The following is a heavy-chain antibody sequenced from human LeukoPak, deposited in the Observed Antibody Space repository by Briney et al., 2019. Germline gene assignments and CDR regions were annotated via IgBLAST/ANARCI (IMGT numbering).Heavy chain of an antibody. CDR1: GFTFGTFS. V-gene: IGHV3-48*01. CDR3: ARDGYNWADL. Sequence: GGSLRLSCAASGFTFGTFSMNWVRQAPGKEPEWVSYISRTSSTIYYADSVKGRFTVSRDNGEQSLYLQMNSLRVEDTALYYCARDGYNWADLWGQGTLVSVSS. CDR2: ISRTSSTI. D-gene: IGHD5-24*01. J-gene: IGHJ5*02.